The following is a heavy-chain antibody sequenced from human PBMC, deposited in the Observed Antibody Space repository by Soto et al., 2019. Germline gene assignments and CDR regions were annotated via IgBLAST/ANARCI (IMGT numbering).Heavy chain of an antibody. CDR1: GGSISSGGYY. J-gene: IGHJ4*02. CDR2: IYYSGST. CDR3: ARGRKLLGGYGDYFDY. V-gene: IGHV4-31*03. D-gene: IGHD5-18*01. Sequence: QVQLQESGPGLVKPSQTLSLTCTVAGGSISSGGYYWSWIRQHPGKGLEGIGYIYYSGSTYYNPSLKSRVTISVDTSKNQFSLKLSSVTAADTAVYYCARGRKLLGGYGDYFDYWGQGTLVTVSS.